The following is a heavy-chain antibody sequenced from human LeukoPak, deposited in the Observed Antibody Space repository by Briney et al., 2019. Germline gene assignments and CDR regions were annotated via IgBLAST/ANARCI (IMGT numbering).Heavy chain of an antibody. D-gene: IGHD3-10*01. CDR1: GGSFSGYY. CDR2: INHSGST. J-gene: IGHJ4*02. V-gene: IGHV4-34*01. CDR3: AREPGRGYFDY. Sequence: SETLSLTCAVYGGSFSGYYWSWIRQPPGKGLEWIGEINHSGSTNYNPSLKSRVTISVDTSKNQFSLKLSSVTAADTAVYYCAREPGRGYFDYWGQGTLVTVSS.